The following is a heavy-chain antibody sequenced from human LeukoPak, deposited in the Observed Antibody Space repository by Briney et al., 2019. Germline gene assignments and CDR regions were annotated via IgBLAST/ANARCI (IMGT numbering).Heavy chain of an antibody. V-gene: IGHV4-59*02. J-gene: IGHJ3*02. D-gene: IGHD3-10*01. CDR3: ARAPEIWFGELLGRAFDI. CDR1: GAFVSSYY. CDR2: IYYSGST. Sequence: PSETLSLTCTVSGAFVSSYYWTRIRQPPGKGLECIDYIYYSGSTNYNPSLKSRVTISVDTSKNQFSLKLSSVTAADTAVYYCARAPEIWFGELLGRAFDIWGQGTMVTVSS.